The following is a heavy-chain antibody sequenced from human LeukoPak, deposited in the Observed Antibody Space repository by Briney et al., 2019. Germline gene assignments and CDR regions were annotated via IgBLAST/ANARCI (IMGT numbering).Heavy chain of an antibody. Sequence: PGGSLRLSCAASGFTFSSYSMNWVRQAPGKGLEWVSSISSSSSYIYYADSVKGRFTISRDNAKNSLYLQMNSLRAEDTAVYYCARDLWGSSALDYWGQGTLVTVSS. J-gene: IGHJ4*02. CDR3: ARDLWGSSALDY. CDR1: GFTFSSYS. CDR2: ISSSSSYI. D-gene: IGHD6-19*01. V-gene: IGHV3-21*01.